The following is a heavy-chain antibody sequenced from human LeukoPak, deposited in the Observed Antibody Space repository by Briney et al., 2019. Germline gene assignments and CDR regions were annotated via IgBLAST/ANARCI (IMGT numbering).Heavy chain of an antibody. D-gene: IGHD3-16*01. Sequence: GGSLRLSCAASGFTFSSYSMNWVRQAPGKGLEWVSFIYSAGSIYYSDSVKGRFTISIDNSKNTLYLQMNSLRAEDTAVYYCARRAGAYTHPYDYWGQGTLVTVSS. CDR1: GFTFSSYS. CDR3: ARRAGAYTHPYDY. J-gene: IGHJ4*02. CDR2: IYSAGSI. V-gene: IGHV3-53*01.